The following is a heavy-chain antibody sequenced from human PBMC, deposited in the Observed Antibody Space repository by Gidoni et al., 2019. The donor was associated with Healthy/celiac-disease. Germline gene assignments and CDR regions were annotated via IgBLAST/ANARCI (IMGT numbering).Heavy chain of an antibody. CDR1: GGSFSGYY. D-gene: IGHD5-18*01. CDR2: INHSGSP. CDR3: ARRGRGYSYGLDY. V-gene: IGHV4-34*01. Sequence: QVQLQQWGAGLLKPSETLSLTCAAYGGSFSGYYWSWIRQPPGKGLEWIGEINHSGSPNYNPSLKSRVTISVDTSKNQFSLKLSSVTAADTAVYYCARRGRGYSYGLDYWGQGTLVTVSS. J-gene: IGHJ4*02.